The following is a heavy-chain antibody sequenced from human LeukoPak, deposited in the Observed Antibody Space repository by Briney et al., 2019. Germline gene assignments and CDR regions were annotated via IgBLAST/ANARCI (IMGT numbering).Heavy chain of an antibody. D-gene: IGHD3-3*01. Sequence: GGSLRLSCAASGFTFSLYAMNWVRQAPGKGLEWISYINSGSSDIHYTQSVRGRFIISRDNAKNTLYLQMNSLRVEDTAVYFCARDTYEPGLIDFWGQGTLVSVSS. CDR1: GFTFSLYA. CDR3: ARDTYEPGLIDF. J-gene: IGHJ4*02. V-gene: IGHV3-21*05. CDR2: INSGSSDI.